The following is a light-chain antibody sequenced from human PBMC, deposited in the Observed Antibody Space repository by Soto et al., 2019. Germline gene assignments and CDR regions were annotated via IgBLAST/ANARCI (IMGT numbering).Light chain of an antibody. CDR1: QSINTK. CDR2: AAS. Sequence: EIVMTQSPATLSVSPGEGATFSCRASQSINTKIAWYQLKPGQAPRLLIYAASTRAAGFPARFSGSGSGTEFTLTISSLQSEDFAVYYCQQYNNWPPLTFGGGTKV. CDR3: QQYNNWPPLT. J-gene: IGKJ4*01. V-gene: IGKV3-15*01.